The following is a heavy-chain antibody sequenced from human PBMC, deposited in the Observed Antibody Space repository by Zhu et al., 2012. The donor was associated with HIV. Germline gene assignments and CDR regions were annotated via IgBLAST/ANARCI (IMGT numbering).Heavy chain of an antibody. J-gene: IGHJ4*02. Sequence: QVQLQESGPGLVKPSETLSLTCSVSGGSTSSHYWSWIRRPPGKGLEWIGYVYYTGTTNYNPSLKSRVTISLDMSKNQFSLKLTSVTAADTAVYYCARLRDTSGYYYPLTSWGQGTLVTVSS. CDR1: GGSTSSHY. D-gene: IGHD3-22*01. CDR3: ARLRDTSGYYYPLTS. CDR2: VYYTGTT. V-gene: IGHV4-59*11.